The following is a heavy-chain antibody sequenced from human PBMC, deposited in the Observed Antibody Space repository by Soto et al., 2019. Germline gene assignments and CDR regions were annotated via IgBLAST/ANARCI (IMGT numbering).Heavy chain of an antibody. CDR3: ARRHTLQWLVYGMDV. D-gene: IGHD6-19*01. Sequence: GASVKVSCTASGYTLTSYGIGWVRQAPGQGLEWMGWISAYNGNTNYAQKLQGRVTMTTDTSTSTAYMELRSLRSDDTAVYYCARRHTLQWLVYGMDVWGQGTTVTVSS. V-gene: IGHV1-18*01. CDR2: ISAYNGNT. CDR1: GYTLTSYG. J-gene: IGHJ6*02.